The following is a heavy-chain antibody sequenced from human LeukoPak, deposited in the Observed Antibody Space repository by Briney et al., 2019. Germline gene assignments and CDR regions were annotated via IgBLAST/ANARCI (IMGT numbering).Heavy chain of an antibody. CDR2: IYHSGST. Sequence: SETLSLTCAVSGYSISSGYYWGWIRQPPGQGLEWIGSIYHSGSTYYNPSLKSRVTISVDTSKNQFSLKLSSVTAADTAVYYCARDIPAGIAVAGDAFDIWGQGTMVTVSS. V-gene: IGHV4-38-2*02. CDR1: GYSISSGYY. CDR3: ARDIPAGIAVAGDAFDI. J-gene: IGHJ3*02. D-gene: IGHD6-19*01.